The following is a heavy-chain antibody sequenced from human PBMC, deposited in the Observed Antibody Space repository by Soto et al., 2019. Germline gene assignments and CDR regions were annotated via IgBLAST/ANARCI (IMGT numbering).Heavy chain of an antibody. CDR1: GFTFSGYS. Sequence: GSLRLSCAASGFTFSGYSMNWVRQAPGKGLEWVAYITYTSSNIYYAGSVKGRFTISRDNAKNSLFLQMNSLRDEDTAVYYCARDNGLAGSFHLWGQGTLVTVSS. D-gene: IGHD2-21*01. CDR3: ARDNGLAGSFHL. V-gene: IGHV3-48*02. J-gene: IGHJ5*02. CDR2: ITYTSSNI.